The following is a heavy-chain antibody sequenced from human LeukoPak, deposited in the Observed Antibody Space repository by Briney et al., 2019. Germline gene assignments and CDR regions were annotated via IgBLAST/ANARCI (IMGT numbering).Heavy chain of an antibody. D-gene: IGHD5-18*01. CDR3: ARVDTAMVTFDY. Sequence: SETLSLTCAVYGGSFSGYYWSWIRQPPGKGLEWIGEINHSGSTNYNPSLKSRVTISVDTSKNQFCLKLSSVTAADTAVYYCARVDTAMVTFDYWGQGTLVTVSS. CDR2: INHSGST. J-gene: IGHJ4*02. V-gene: IGHV4-34*01. CDR1: GGSFSGYY.